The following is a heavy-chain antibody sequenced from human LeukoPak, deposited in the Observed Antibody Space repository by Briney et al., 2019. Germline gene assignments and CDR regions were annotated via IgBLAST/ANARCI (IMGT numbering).Heavy chain of an antibody. J-gene: IGHJ4*02. D-gene: IGHD3-10*01. CDR1: GYSFTSHW. CDR2: VNPDDSDT. Sequence: GESLKISCKGSGYSFTSHWIGWVRRMPGKGLEWMGIVNPDDSDTIYSPSFQGQVTISADESITTAYLQWSSLKASDTAMYYCARLRWPRGGRSSFDYWGQGALVTVSS. CDR3: ARLRWPRGGRSSFDY. V-gene: IGHV5-51*01.